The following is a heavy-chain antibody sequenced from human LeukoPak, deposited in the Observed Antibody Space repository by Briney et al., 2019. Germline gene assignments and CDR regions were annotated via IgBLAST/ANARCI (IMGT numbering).Heavy chain of an antibody. CDR1: GFTFTNYA. D-gene: IGHD3-22*01. V-gene: IGHV3-9*01. CDR2: IRWNSGSI. Sequence: GRSLRLSCAASGFTFTNYAMHWVRQVPGKGLEWVSGIRWNSGSIGYADSVKGRFTISRDNAKNSLDLQMNSLRAEDTALYYCAKDMRYYYDSSSPFQHWGQGTLVTVSS. CDR3: AKDMRYYYDSSSPFQH. J-gene: IGHJ1*01.